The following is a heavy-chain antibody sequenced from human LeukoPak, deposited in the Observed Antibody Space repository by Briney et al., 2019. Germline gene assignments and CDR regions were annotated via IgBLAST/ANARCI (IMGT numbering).Heavy chain of an antibody. D-gene: IGHD5-18*01. J-gene: IGHJ4*02. Sequence: SETLSLTCTVSGGSISSSSYYWGWIRQPPGKGLEWIGSIYYSGSTYYNPSLKSRVTISVDTSKNQSSLKLSSVTAADTAVYYCARRRTARVDYWGQGTLVTVSS. V-gene: IGHV4-39*01. CDR2: IYYSGST. CDR1: GGSISSSSYY. CDR3: ARRRTARVDY.